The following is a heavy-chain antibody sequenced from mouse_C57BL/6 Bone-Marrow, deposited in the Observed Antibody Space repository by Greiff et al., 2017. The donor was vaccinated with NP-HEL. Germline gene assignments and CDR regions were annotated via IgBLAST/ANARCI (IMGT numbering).Heavy chain of an antibody. D-gene: IGHD3-1*01. CDR2: IYPGDGDT. CDR3: AGLRYFDY. Sequence: QVQLQQSGPELVKPGASVKISCKASGYAFSSSWMNWVKQRPGKGLEWIGRIYPGDGDTNYNGKFKGKATLTADKSSSTAYMQLSSLTSEDSAVYFCAGLRYFDYWGKGTTLTVSS. V-gene: IGHV1-82*01. J-gene: IGHJ2*01. CDR1: GYAFSSSW.